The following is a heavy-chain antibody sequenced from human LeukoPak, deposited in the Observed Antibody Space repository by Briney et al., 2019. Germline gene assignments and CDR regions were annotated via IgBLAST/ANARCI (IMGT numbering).Heavy chain of an antibody. CDR2: INRGGST. J-gene: IGHJ4*02. D-gene: IGHD5-24*01. V-gene: IGHV4-34*01. Sequence: SETLSLTCAVYGGSFSGYYWSWIRQPPGKGLEWIGEINRGGSTNYNPSLKSRVTISVDTSKNQFSLKLSSVTAADTAVYYCARGVMATIVQFDYWGQGTLVTVSS. CDR1: GGSFSGYY. CDR3: ARGVMATIVQFDY.